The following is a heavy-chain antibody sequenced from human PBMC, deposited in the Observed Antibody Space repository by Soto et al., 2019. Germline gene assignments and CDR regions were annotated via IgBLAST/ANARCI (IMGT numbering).Heavy chain of an antibody. D-gene: IGHD2-2*01. Sequence: SVKVSCKASGGTFSSYAISWVRQAPGQGLEWMGGIIPIFGTANYAQKFQGRVTITADESTSTAYMELSSLRSEDTAVYYCARKEYCSSTSCYSSWFDPWGQGTLVTVSS. CDR2: IIPIFGTA. V-gene: IGHV1-69*13. J-gene: IGHJ5*02. CDR3: ARKEYCSSTSCYSSWFDP. CDR1: GGTFSSYA.